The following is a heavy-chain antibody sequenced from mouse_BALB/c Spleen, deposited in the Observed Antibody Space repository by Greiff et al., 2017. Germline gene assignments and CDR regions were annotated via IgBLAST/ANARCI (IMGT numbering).Heavy chain of an antibody. V-gene: IGHV1S22*01. D-gene: IGHD2-10*01. CDR2: IYPGSGST. J-gene: IGHJ2*01. CDR1: GYTFTSYW. Sequence: LQQPGSELVRPGASVKLSCKASGYTFTSYWMHWVKQRPGQGLEWIGNIYPGSGSTNYDEKFKSKATLTVDTSSSTAYMQLSSLTSEDSAVYSGTRSSYYGNPLDYWGKGTTLTVSS. CDR3: TRSSYYGNPLDY.